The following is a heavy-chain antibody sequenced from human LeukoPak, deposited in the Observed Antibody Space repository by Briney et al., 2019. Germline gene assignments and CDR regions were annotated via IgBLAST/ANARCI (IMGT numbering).Heavy chain of an antibody. Sequence: TSETLSLTCTVSGGSISSSSYYWGWIRQPPGKGLEWIGSIYYSGSTYYNPSLKSRVTISVDTSKNQFSLKLSSVTAADTAVYYCARTSRGRGWYYFDYWGQGTLVTVSS. CDR1: GGSISSSSYY. CDR3: ARTSRGRGWYYFDY. D-gene: IGHD6-19*01. V-gene: IGHV4-39*01. CDR2: IYYSGST. J-gene: IGHJ4*02.